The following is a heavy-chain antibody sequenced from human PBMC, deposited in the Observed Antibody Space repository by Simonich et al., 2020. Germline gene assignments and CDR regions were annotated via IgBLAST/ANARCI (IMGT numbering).Heavy chain of an antibody. CDR3: AKDSSLVGATDWFDP. CDR2: SSGRGGST. J-gene: IGHJ5*02. V-gene: IGHV3-23*01. D-gene: IGHD1-26*01. CDR1: GFTFSSYA. Sequence: EVQLLESGGGLVQPGGSLRLSCAASGFTFSSYAMSWVRQAQGKGLEWVSASSGRGGSTYYADSVKGRFTISRDNSKNTLYLQMNSLRAEDTAVYYCAKDSSLVGATDWFDPWGQGTLVTVSS.